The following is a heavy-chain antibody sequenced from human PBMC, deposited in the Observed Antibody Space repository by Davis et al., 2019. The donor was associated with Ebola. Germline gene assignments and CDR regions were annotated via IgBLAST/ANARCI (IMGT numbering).Heavy chain of an antibody. CDR2: TSSDGSNQ. D-gene: IGHD3-22*01. CDR3: AKHTMTVVVIDNFDY. CDR1: GFTFRTYG. V-gene: IGHV3-30*18. Sequence: GESLKISCGASGFTFRTYGMHWVRQAPGKGLEWVAVTSSDGSNQYYADSVKGRFTISRDNSKNTLSLQMNSVRGEDSAVYYCAKHTMTVVVIDNFDYWGQGTPVTVSS. J-gene: IGHJ4*02.